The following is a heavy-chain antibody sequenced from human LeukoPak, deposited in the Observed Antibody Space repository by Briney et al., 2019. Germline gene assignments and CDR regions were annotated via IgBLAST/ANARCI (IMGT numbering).Heavy chain of an antibody. J-gene: IGHJ4*02. D-gene: IGHD1-26*01. Sequence: GGSLRLSCGASGFTFSSYWMSWVRQAPGKGLEWVANIKQDGSEKYYVDSVKGRFTISRDNVKNSLYLQMNSLRAEDTALYYCARVFIVGGRTIFDYWGQGTLVTVSS. CDR3: ARVFIVGGRTIFDY. CDR1: GFTFSSYW. V-gene: IGHV3-7*01. CDR2: IKQDGSEK.